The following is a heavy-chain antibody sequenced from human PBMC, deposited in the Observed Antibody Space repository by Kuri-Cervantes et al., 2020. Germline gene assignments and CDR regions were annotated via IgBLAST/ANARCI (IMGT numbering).Heavy chain of an antibody. CDR2: ISWNSGSI. V-gene: IGHV3-66*03. D-gene: IGHD3-9*01. CDR3: AREIIRYFDY. CDR1: GFTVSSNY. Sequence: GESLKISCAASGFTVSSNYMSWVRQAPGKGLEWVSGISWNSGSIGYADSVKGRFTISRDNSKNTLYLQMNSLRAEDTAVYYCAREIIRYFDYWGQGTLVTVSS. J-gene: IGHJ4*02.